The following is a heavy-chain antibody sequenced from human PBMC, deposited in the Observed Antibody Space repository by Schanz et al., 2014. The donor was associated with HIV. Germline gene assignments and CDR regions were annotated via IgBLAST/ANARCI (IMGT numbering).Heavy chain of an antibody. D-gene: IGHD2-21*02. CDR1: GFTFSNYA. V-gene: IGHV3-30-3*01. CDR2: ISYDGSNK. CDR3: ARDHLVVVTAILDY. J-gene: IGHJ4*02. Sequence: VQLLESGGGLVQPGRSLRLSCAVSGFTFSNYAMHWVRQAPGKGLEWVAVISYDGSNKYYADSVKGRFTISRDNSKNTLYLQMSSLRAEDTAVYYCARDHLVVVTAILDYWGQGTLVTVSS.